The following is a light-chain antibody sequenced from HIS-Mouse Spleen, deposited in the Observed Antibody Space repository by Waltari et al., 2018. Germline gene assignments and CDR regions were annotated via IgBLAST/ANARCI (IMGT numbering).Light chain of an antibody. J-gene: IGLJ3*02. V-gene: IGLV2-14*03. CDR1: SSAVGGYNY. Sequence: QSALTQPASVSGSPGQSITISCTGTSSAVGGYNYVSWYQQPPGKAPKLMIYDVSNRPSGVSNRFSGSKSGNTASLTISGLQAEDEADYYCSSYTSSSTLDWVFGGGTKLTVL. CDR2: DVS. CDR3: SSYTSSSTLDWV.